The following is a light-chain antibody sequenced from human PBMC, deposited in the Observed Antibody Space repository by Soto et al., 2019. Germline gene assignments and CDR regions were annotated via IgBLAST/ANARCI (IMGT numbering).Light chain of an antibody. CDR3: SSYTSSITVV. V-gene: IGLV2-14*01. Sequence: QSALTQPASVSGSPGQSITISCTGTSSDVGGYNYVFWYQQHPGKAPKLIIYDVSNRPSGVSYRFSGSKSGNTASLTISGLQAEDEADYYCSSYTSSITVVFGGGTKLTVL. J-gene: IGLJ2*01. CDR2: DVS. CDR1: SSDVGGYNY.